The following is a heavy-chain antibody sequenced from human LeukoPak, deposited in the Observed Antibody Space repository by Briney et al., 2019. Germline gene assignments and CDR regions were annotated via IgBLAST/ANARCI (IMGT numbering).Heavy chain of an antibody. V-gene: IGHV1-8*01. CDR3: ARGGDSSGSYYPLFDY. CDR1: GYTFTSYD. J-gene: IGHJ4*02. Sequence: GASVKVSCKASGYTFTSYDINWVRQATGQGLEWMGWMNPNSGNTGYAQKFQGRVTMTRNTSISTAYMELSSLRSEDTAVYYCARGGDSSGSYYPLFDYWGQGTLVTVSS. D-gene: IGHD3-22*01. CDR2: MNPNSGNT.